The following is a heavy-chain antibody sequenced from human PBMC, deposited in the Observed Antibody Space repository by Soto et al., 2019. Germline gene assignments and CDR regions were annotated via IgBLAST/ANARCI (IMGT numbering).Heavy chain of an antibody. V-gene: IGHV3-23*01. CDR3: AKCSVATVRSSGWCNWFDP. Sequence: EVRLLESGGGLAQPGGSLRLSCAASGFTFSSSAMNWVRQAPGKGLEWVSSIRVGGGDTFYADSVRGRFTVSRDISRNTLYLQMNSLRAEDTAIYYCAKCSVATVRSSGWCNWFDPWGQGTRVTVSS. D-gene: IGHD6-19*01. CDR1: GFTFSSSA. CDR2: IRVGGGDT. J-gene: IGHJ5*02.